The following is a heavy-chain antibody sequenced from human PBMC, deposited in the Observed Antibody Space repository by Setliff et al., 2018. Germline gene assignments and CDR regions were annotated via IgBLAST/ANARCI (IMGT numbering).Heavy chain of an antibody. CDR3: ARGAPGWELLSWFDP. Sequence: SETLSLTCTVSGGSISDSHYYWGWFRQPPGMRPEWIGTVYYSGSIYYNPSLKSRVTLFVDTSKDQFSLRLTSMTAADTAVYYCARGAPGWELLSWFDPWGQGTLVTVSS. V-gene: IGHV4-39*01. D-gene: IGHD1-26*01. J-gene: IGHJ5*02. CDR2: VYYSGSI. CDR1: GGSISDSHYY.